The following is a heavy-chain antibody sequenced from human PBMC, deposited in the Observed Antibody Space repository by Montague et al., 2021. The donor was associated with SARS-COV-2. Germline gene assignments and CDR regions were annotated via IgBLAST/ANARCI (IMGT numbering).Heavy chain of an antibody. D-gene: IGHD5-12*01. CDR2: IYYSGST. CDR1: GGSIRSSSYY. Sequence: SETLSLTCTVSGGSIRSSSYYWGWIHQPPGKGLECIGSIYYSGSTCYNPSLKSRVTISVDTSKNHYSLKLSSVTAADTAVYYCARTTWLRGYFDLWGRGTLVTVSS. J-gene: IGHJ2*01. V-gene: IGHV4-39*07. CDR3: ARTTWLRGYFDL.